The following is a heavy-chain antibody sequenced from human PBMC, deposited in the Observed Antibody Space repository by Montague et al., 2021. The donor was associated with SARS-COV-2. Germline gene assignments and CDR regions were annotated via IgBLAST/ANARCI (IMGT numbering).Heavy chain of an antibody. J-gene: IGHJ4*02. CDR1: DGSFSDYS. CDR2: IFYTGST. Sequence: SETLSLTCAVYDGSFSDYSWTWIRQPPGKGPEWIGTIFYTGSTYYNPSLKSRVTMSVDTSRNQFSLKLSSVTAADTAIYYCARHTSAWYDYFEDWGQGTLVTVSS. V-gene: IGHV4-34*12. CDR3: ARHTSAWYDYFED. D-gene: IGHD6-19*01.